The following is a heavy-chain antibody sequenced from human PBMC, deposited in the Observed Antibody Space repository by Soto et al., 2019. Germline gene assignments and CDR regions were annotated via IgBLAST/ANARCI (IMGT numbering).Heavy chain of an antibody. V-gene: IGHV4-39*01. J-gene: IGHJ4*02. CDR3: ARSSITPRLFMYPFDY. CDR2: IYYDGNT. D-gene: IGHD6-6*01. CDR1: GGSISSSIYY. Sequence: PSETLSLTCTVSGGSISSSIYYWGWIRQPPGRGLECIGNIYYDGNTYYNPSLKSRVTISLDTSKNQFSLRLNSVTAADMAVYYCARSSITPRLFMYPFDYWGQGTLVTVSS.